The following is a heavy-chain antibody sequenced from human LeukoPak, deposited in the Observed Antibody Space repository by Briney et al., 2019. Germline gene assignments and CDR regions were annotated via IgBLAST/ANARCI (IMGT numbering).Heavy chain of an antibody. V-gene: IGHV3-7*01. Sequence: GGSLRLSCAGSGFTFSTYWMSWVHQAPGKGLEWVANIKQDGSEKYYVDTVKGRFTISRDNAKNSLYLQMNSLRAGDTAVYYCARERTSYAYGLGVGYWGQGSLVTVSS. D-gene: IGHD3-16*01. CDR1: GFTFSTYW. J-gene: IGHJ4*02. CDR3: ARERTSYAYGLGVGY. CDR2: IKQDGSEK.